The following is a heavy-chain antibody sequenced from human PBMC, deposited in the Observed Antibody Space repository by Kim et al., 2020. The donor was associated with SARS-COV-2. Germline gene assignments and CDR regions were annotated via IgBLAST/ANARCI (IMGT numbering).Heavy chain of an antibody. CDR1: GFTFSSYG. V-gene: IGHV3-33*05. CDR2: ISYDGSNK. CDR3: ARDPSGGGNPDY. D-gene: IGHD2-15*01. J-gene: IGHJ4*02. Sequence: GGSLRLSCAASGFTFSSYGMHWVRQAPGKGLEWVAVISYDGSNKYYADSVKGRFTISRDNSKNTLYLQMNSLRAEDTAVYYCARDPSGGGNPDYWGQGTLVTVSS.